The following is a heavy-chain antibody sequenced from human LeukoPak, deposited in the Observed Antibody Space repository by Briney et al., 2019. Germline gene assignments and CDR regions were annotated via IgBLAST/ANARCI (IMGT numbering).Heavy chain of an antibody. CDR3: ASGGSYDY. D-gene: IGHD1-26*01. V-gene: IGHV4-34*01. CDR1: GFTFSSYG. Sequence: LRLSCAASGFTFSSYGMHWIRQPPGKGLEWIGEINHSGSTNYNPSLKSRVTISVDTSKNQFSLKLSSVTAADTAVYYCASGGSYDYWGQGTLVTVSS. CDR2: INHSGST. J-gene: IGHJ4*02.